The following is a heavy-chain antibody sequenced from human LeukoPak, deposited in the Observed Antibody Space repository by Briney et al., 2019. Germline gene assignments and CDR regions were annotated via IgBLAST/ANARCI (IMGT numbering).Heavy chain of an antibody. CDR1: GYTFTSYY. V-gene: IGHV1-46*01. CDR2: INPSGGST. J-gene: IGHJ3*02. Sequence: ASVKVSCKASGYTFTSYYMHWVRQAPGQGLEWMGIINPSGGSTSYAQKFQGRVTMTRDMSTSTVYMELSSLRSEDTAVYHCARDLRITMVRGVDAFDIWGQGTMVTVSS. D-gene: IGHD3-10*01. CDR3: ARDLRITMVRGVDAFDI.